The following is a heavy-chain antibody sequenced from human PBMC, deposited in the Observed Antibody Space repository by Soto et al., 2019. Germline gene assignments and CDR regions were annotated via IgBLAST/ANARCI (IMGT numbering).Heavy chain of an antibody. J-gene: IGHJ3*02. CDR3: ARYLTAAGYPQNHDAFDI. D-gene: IGHD6-13*01. CDR1: GYSFTSYW. V-gene: IGHV5-51*01. Sequence: GESLKISCKGSGYSFTSYWIGWVRQMPGKGLEWMGIIYPGDSDTRYSPSFQGQVTISADKSISTAYLQWSSLKASDTAMYYCARYLTAAGYPQNHDAFDIWGQGTMVTVSS. CDR2: IYPGDSDT.